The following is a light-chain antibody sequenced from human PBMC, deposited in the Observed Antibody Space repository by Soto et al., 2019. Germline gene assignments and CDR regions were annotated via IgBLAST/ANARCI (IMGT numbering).Light chain of an antibody. CDR2: GAS. J-gene: IGKJ2*01. V-gene: IGKV3-15*01. CDR1: QRISIN. CDR3: QHYNNWPPST. Sequence: EIVMTQPPATLSVSPGERATLSCSASQRISINLAWYQQKPGQAPRLLIYGASTRATGIPARFSGSGSETEFTLTISSLQSEDSAVYYCQHYNNWPPSTFGQGTKLEIK.